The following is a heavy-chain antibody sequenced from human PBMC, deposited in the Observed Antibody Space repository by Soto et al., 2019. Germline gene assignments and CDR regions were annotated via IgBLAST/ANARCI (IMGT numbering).Heavy chain of an antibody. J-gene: IGHJ6*02. CDR1: GGTFSTYA. Sequence: QVQLVQSGAEVKKPGSSVKVSCKASGGTFSTYAISWVRQAPGQGLEWMGGIIPIFGTADYARKFQGRVTXTXXXSXXTAYMELSSLRSEDTAVYYCATQGLPSYYYYGMDVWGQGTTVTVSS. V-gene: IGHV1-69*05. CDR3: ATQGLPSYYYYGMDV. CDR2: IIPIFGTA. D-gene: IGHD5-18*01.